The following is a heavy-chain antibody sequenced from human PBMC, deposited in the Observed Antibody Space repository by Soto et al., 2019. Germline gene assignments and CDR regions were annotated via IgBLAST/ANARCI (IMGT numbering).Heavy chain of an antibody. CDR3: ARVPLQLHDDYFDH. D-gene: IGHD2-21*02. CDR1: GFTFSSYT. CDR2: ISYDGSDN. V-gene: IGHV3-30-3*01. J-gene: IGHJ4*02. Sequence: QVQLVESGGGVVQPGRSLRLSCAASGFTFSSYTMHWVRQAPGKGLDWVAVISYDGSDNYYADSVKGRFTISRDNSKNTLYLQMNSLRHEDTAVYYCARVPLQLHDDYFDHWGQGTLVTVSS.